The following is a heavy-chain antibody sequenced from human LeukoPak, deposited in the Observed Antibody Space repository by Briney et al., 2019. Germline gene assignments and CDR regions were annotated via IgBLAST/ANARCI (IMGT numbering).Heavy chain of an antibody. CDR3: TRGDGPGNY. D-gene: IGHD3-10*01. V-gene: IGHV3-49*04. J-gene: IGHJ4*02. CDR1: GFTFGNYA. Sequence: GRSLGLSCTASGFTFGNYAMSWVRQAPGKGLEWVGFIRSKAYCGTTEYAASVKGRFTISRDDSKSIAYLQMNSLKTEGTAVYYCTRGDGPGNYWGQGTLVTVSS. CDR2: IRSKAYCGTT.